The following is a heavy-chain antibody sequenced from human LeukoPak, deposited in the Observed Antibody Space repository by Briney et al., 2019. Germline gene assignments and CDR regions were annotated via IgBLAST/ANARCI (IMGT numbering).Heavy chain of an antibody. CDR3: AKDSRYYYDSSGYYYHGYFDL. D-gene: IGHD3-22*01. Sequence: PGGSLRLSCAASGFTFRSYAMSWVRQAPGKGLEWVSAISGSGGSTYYADSVKGRFTISRDNSKNTLYLQMNSLRAEDTAVYYCAKDSRYYYDSSGYYYHGYFDLWGRGTLVTVSS. CDR1: GFTFRSYA. V-gene: IGHV3-23*01. CDR2: ISGSGGST. J-gene: IGHJ2*01.